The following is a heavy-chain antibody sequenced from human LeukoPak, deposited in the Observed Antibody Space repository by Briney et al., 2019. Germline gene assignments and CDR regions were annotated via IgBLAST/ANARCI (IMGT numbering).Heavy chain of an antibody. D-gene: IGHD3-10*02. CDR2: ISSSGSTI. J-gene: IGHJ6*04. V-gene: IGHV3-48*03. Sequence: GGSLRLSCAASGFTFSSYEMNWVRQAPGKGLEWVSYISSSGSTIYYADSVKGRFTISRDNAKNSLYLQMNSLRAEDTVVYYCAELGITMIGGVWGKGTTVTIAS. CDR3: AELGITMIGGV. CDR1: GFTFSSYE.